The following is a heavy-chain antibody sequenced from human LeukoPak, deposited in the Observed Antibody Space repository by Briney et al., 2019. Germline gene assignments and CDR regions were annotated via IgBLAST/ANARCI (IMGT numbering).Heavy chain of an antibody. D-gene: IGHD5-18*01. J-gene: IGHJ4*02. CDR2: IIPIFGTA. CDR1: GGTFSSHA. Sequence: SVKVPCKASGGTFSSHAISWVRQAPGQGLEWMGGIIPIFGTANYAQKFQGRVTITADESTSTAYMELSSLRSEDTAVYYCARGTGIQLEVFDYWGQGTLVTVSS. CDR3: ARGTGIQLEVFDY. V-gene: IGHV1-69*01.